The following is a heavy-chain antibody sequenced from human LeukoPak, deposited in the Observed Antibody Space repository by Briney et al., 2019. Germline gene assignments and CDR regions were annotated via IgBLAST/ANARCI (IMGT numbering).Heavy chain of an antibody. CDR3: ARGRSYYGSGTTFDY. D-gene: IGHD3-10*01. J-gene: IGHJ4*02. V-gene: IGHV4-34*01. Sequence: PSETLSLTCAVYGGSFSGYYWSWIRQPPGKGLEWIGEINHSGSTNYNPSLKSRVTISVDTSKNQFSLKLSSVTAADTAVYYCARGRSYYGSGTTFDYWGQGTLVTVSS. CDR1: GGSFSGYY. CDR2: INHSGST.